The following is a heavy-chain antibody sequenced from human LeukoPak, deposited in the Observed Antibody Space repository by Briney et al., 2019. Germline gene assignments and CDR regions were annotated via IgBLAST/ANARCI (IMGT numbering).Heavy chain of an antibody. D-gene: IGHD4-23*01. Sequence: GGSLRLSCAASGFTVRSSFMSWVHQAPGRGLEWVSVIYSGGSTYYADSVKGRFTISRDNSKNTVSLQMNSLRAEDTAVYYCARGADRWNYFDYWGQRNLVTVSS. V-gene: IGHV3-53*01. CDR2: IYSGGST. J-gene: IGHJ4*02. CDR1: GFTVRSSF. CDR3: ARGADRWNYFDY.